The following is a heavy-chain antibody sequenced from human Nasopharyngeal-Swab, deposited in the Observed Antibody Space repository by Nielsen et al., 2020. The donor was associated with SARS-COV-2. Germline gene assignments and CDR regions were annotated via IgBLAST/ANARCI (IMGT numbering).Heavy chain of an antibody. J-gene: IGHJ4*02. CDR2: IYDSGST. Sequence: WIRQPPGKGLEWIGYIYDSGSTNYNPSLKSRVTISVDTSKNQFSLKLSSVTAADTAVCYCARGFDYWGQGTLVTVSS. CDR3: ARGFDY. V-gene: IGHV4-59*01.